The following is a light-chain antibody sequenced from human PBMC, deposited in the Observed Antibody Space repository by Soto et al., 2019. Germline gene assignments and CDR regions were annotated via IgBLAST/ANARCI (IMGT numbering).Light chain of an antibody. V-gene: IGKV3-20*01. Sequence: NVLTQSPGTLSLSPGERATLYCRAIQSVSSSYLAWYQQKPGQAPRLLIYGASSRATGIPDRFSGSGSGTDFTLTISRLEPEDFAVYYCQQYGSSPPITFGQGTRLEIK. J-gene: IGKJ5*01. CDR3: QQYGSSPPIT. CDR2: GAS. CDR1: QSVSSSY.